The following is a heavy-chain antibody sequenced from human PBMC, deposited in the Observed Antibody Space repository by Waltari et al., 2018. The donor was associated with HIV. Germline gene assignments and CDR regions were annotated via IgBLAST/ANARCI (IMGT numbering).Heavy chain of an antibody. V-gene: IGHV3-74*01. CDR1: SFHFSIYW. J-gene: IGHJ4*02. D-gene: IGHD2-2*02. CDR3: VRQVYCSPTSCYRPDY. Sequence: EMQLVESGGGLVKPGGALSLSGAASSFHFSIYWRPWVRTDPVEGLVWVSRINSDGTSTSYADSVKGRFTISRDNAKSTLYLQMNSLRAEDTAVYYCVRQVYCSPTSCYRPDYWGQGTLVTVSS. CDR2: INSDGTST.